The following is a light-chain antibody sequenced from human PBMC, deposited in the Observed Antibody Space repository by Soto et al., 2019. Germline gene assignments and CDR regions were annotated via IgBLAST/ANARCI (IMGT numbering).Light chain of an antibody. CDR1: QAISNW. CDR3: QQTSSFPLA. V-gene: IGKV1-12*01. Sequence: DIQMTPSPSSVSASVGDRVTITCRASQAISNWLAWYQQKPGKAPNILIYAASTLQSGVPSRCSGSGSGTDFTLTISSRQPEDLATYFCQQTSSFPLAFGGGTKVEIK. J-gene: IGKJ4*01. CDR2: AAS.